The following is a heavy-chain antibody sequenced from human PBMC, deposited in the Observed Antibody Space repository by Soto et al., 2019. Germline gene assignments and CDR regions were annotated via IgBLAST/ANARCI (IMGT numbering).Heavy chain of an antibody. D-gene: IGHD2-2*01. CDR2: MNPNSGNT. Sequence: ASVKVSCKASGYTFTSYDINWVRQATGQGLEWMGWMNPNSGNTGYAQKFQGRVTVTRNTSISTAYMELSSLRSEDTAVYYCARVVPAAVWGLDDYYYYYMDVWGKGTTVTVSS. J-gene: IGHJ6*03. CDR1: GYTFTSYD. CDR3: ARVVPAAVWGLDDYYYYYMDV. V-gene: IGHV1-8*01.